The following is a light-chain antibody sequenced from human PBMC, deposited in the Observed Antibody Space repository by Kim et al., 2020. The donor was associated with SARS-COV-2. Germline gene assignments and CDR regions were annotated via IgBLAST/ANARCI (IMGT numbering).Light chain of an antibody. CDR3: QSADGSGTYV. CDR1: ALPEKQ. J-gene: IGLJ1*01. Sequence: SPGQTARIPCSGDALPEKQTYWYQQKSGQAPLLLIYKDSERPSGIPGRFSGSSSGTTVTLTISGVQAEDDADYYCQSADGSGTYVFGTGTKVTVL. CDR2: KDS. V-gene: IGLV3-25*03.